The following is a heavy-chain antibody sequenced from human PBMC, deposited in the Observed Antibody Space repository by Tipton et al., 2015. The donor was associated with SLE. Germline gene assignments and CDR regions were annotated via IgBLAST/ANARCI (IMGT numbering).Heavy chain of an antibody. D-gene: IGHD5-12*01. CDR3: ARGDSAYDLPDY. J-gene: IGHJ4*02. CDR2: TLHTGGS. Sequence: TLSLTCNVSADSISGYYWSWIRQPPGKGLEWIGYTLHTGGSNYSPSLQSRVTISIDTSKNQLSLKLNSVTAADTALYYCARGDSAYDLPDYWGQGTLVTVSS. V-gene: IGHV4-59*01. CDR1: ADSISGYY.